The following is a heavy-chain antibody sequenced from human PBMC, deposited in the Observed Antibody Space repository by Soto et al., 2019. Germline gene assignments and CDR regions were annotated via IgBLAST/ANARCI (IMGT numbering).Heavy chain of an antibody. CDR1: GDSIRSYY. CDR2: VYYGGST. Sequence: SETLSLTCTVSGDSIRSYYWTWIRQPPGRGLEWIGHVYYGGSTNYNPSLQSRVTISLDTSKNQFSLRLTSMAAADAAVYYCAGEGALATFGVVWGQGTQVTVSS. V-gene: IGHV4-59*01. J-gene: IGHJ4*02. D-gene: IGHD3-3*01. CDR3: AGEGALATFGVV.